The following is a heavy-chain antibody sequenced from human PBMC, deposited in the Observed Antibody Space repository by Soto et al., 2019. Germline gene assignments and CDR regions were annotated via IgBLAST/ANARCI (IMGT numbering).Heavy chain of an antibody. CDR2: ISSSSSTI. CDR1: GFTFSSYS. J-gene: IGHJ4*02. V-gene: IGHV3-48*01. CDR3: AREDDLGYYRSYHDY. Sequence: EVQLVESGGGLVQPGGSLRLSCAASGFTFSSYSMNWVRQAPGKGLEWVSYISSSSSTIYYADSVKGRFTISRDNAKNSLYLQMNSLRAEDTAVYYCAREDDLGYYRSYHDYGGQGTLVTVSS. D-gene: IGHD4-4*01.